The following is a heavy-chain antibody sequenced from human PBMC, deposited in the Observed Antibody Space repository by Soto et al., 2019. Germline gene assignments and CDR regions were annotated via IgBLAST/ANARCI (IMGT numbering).Heavy chain of an antibody. CDR3: ATSTGYYDILTGSFRVDYYYYMDV. CDR2: FDPEDGET. Sequence: ASVKVSCKVSGYTLTELSMHWVRQAPGKGLEWMGGFDPEDGETIYAQKFQGRVTMTEDTSTDTAYMELGSLRSEDTAVYYCATSTGYYDILTGSFRVDYYYYMDVWGKGTTVTVSS. J-gene: IGHJ6*03. CDR1: GYTLTELS. D-gene: IGHD3-9*01. V-gene: IGHV1-24*01.